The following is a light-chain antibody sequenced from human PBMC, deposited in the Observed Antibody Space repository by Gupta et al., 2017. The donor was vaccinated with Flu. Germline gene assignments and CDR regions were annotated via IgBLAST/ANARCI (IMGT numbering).Light chain of an antibody. CDR1: QSISSY. CDR2: AAS. V-gene: IGKV1-39*01. Sequence: DIQMTQSPSSLSASVGDRVTITCRASQSISSYLNWYQQKPGKAPKLLIYAASSLQSGVPSRFSGSGSGTDFTLTISRLQPEDFATYYCQQRDSTRWTFGQWTKVEIK. J-gene: IGKJ1*01. CDR3: QQRDSTRWT.